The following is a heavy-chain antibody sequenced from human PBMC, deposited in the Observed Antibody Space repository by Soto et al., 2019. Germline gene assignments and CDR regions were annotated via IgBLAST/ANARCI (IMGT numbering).Heavy chain of an antibody. CDR1: GYPFTTSG. V-gene: IGHV1-3*01. Sequence: QVHIVQSGAEVKKPGASVMISCKTSGYPFTTSGLHWLRQAPGQSLEGMGWVNPDIGDTKYSHKFKARFTITADTSASTGYMELSRLRPEDTALYYCARGSEDDRVVPVTMRGGWFDSWGQGTLVTVSS. CDR2: VNPDIGDT. CDR3: ARGSEDDRVVPVTMRGGWFDS. J-gene: IGHJ5*01. D-gene: IGHD3-22*01.